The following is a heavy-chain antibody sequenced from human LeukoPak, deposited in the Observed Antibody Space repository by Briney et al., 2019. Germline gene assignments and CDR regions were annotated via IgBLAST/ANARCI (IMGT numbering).Heavy chain of an antibody. CDR3: AKDFLQYYDDSSGYYSRY. CDR2: ISWNSGSI. V-gene: IGHV3-9*01. J-gene: IGHJ4*02. D-gene: IGHD3-22*01. CDR1: GFTFDDYA. Sequence: PGGSLRLSCAASGFTFDDYAMHWVRQAPGKGLEWVSGISWNSGSIGYADSVKGRFTISRDNAKNSLYLQMNSLRAEDTAVYYCAKDFLQYYDDSSGYYSRYWGQGTLVTVSS.